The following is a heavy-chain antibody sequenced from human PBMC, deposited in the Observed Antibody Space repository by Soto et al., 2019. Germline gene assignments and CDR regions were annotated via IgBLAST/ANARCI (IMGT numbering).Heavy chain of an antibody. D-gene: IGHD6-6*01. J-gene: IGHJ5*02. Sequence: ASVKVSCKASGFSFTGYYIHWLRQAPGQGLEWMGWINAHSGGTEYAQKFQGRVTLTRDTSIATAYLTLASLTSDDTALYYCAKDLTRQLAYWLDPWGQGTQVTVSS. V-gene: IGHV1-2*02. CDR2: INAHSGGT. CDR3: AKDLTRQLAYWLDP. CDR1: GFSFTGYY.